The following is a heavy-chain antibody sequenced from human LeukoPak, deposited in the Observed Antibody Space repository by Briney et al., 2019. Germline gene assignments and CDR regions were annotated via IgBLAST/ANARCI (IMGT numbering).Heavy chain of an antibody. D-gene: IGHD3-3*01. CDR1: GYTFTSYG. V-gene: IGHV1-18*01. CDR3: ARALADFWSGYYTEYYFDY. Sequence: GASVKVSCKASGYTFTSYGISWVRQAPGQGLEWMGWISAYNGNTNYAQKLQGRVTMTTDTSMSTAYMELRSLRSDDTAVYYCARALADFWSGYYTEYYFDYWGQGTLVTVSS. J-gene: IGHJ4*02. CDR2: ISAYNGNT.